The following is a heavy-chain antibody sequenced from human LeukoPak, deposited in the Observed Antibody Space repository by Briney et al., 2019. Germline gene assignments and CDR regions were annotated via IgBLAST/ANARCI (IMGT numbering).Heavy chain of an antibody. J-gene: IGHJ6*03. CDR1: GGSISSGGYY. CDR2: IYYSGST. D-gene: IGHD2-2*01. CDR3: ASRYQLPQEHYYYMDV. V-gene: IGHV4-31*03. Sequence: SQTLSLTCTVSGGSISSGGYYWSWIRQHPGKGLEWIGYIYYSGSTYYNPSLKSRVTISVDTSKNQFSLKLSSVTAADTAVYYCASRYQLPQEHYYYMDVWGKGTTVTVSS.